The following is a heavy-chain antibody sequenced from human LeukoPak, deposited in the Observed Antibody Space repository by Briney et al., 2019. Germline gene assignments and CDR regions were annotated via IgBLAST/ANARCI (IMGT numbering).Heavy chain of an antibody. J-gene: IGHJ4*02. D-gene: IGHD3-10*01. V-gene: IGHV3-21*01. CDR1: GFTFSTYS. CDR2: ISSSSYI. Sequence: PGGSLRLSCAASGFTFSTYSMNWVRQAPGKGLEWVSSISSSSYIYYADSVKGRFTISRDNAKNSLYLHMSNLRADDTAVYCCARDLSGPSYYWGQGTLVSVSS. CDR3: ARDLSGPSYY.